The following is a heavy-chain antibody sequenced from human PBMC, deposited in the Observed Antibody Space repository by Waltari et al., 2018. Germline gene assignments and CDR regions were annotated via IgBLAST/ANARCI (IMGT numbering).Heavy chain of an antibody. J-gene: IGHJ4*02. CDR1: GYSISSGYY. V-gene: IGHV4-38-2*01. CDR2: IYHSGRT. CDR3: ARQDYGGNFLDY. D-gene: IGHD2-21*02. Sequence: QVQLQESGPGLVKHSETLSLTCAVSGYSISSGYYWGWTRQPPGKGLEWIGSIYHSGRTYYNPSLKSRVTISVDTSKNQFSLKLRSVTAADTAVYYCARQDYGGNFLDYWGQGTLVTVSS.